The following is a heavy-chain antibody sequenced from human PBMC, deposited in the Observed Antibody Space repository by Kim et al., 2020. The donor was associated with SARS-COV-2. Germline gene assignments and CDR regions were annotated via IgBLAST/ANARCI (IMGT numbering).Heavy chain of an antibody. V-gene: IGHV3-21*01. CDR2: ISSSSSSYI. CDR1: GFTFSSYS. CDR3: ARETTTGTTGGYFDY. Sequence: LSLTCAASGFTFSSYSMNWVRQAPGKGLEWVSSISSSSSSYIYYADSVRGRFTISRDNAKNSLYLQMNSLRAEDTAVYYCARETTTGTTGGYFDYWGQGTLVTVSS. J-gene: IGHJ4*02. D-gene: IGHD1-1*01.